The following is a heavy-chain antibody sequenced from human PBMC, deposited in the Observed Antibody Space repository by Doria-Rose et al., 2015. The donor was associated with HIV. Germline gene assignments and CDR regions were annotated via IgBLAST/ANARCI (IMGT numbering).Heavy chain of an antibody. CDR1: GDSIHNFY. CDR2: IYSTGST. Sequence: QVQLQESGPGLVKPSETLSLTCTVSGDSIHNFYWTWVRQAAGKGLEWIGRIYSTGSTNYNPSLQSRVTISIDTSRSQFSLSLRSVTAADTAFYFRARDRGDYWGQGALVTVTS. J-gene: IGHJ4*02. V-gene: IGHV4-4*07. CDR3: ARDRGDY.